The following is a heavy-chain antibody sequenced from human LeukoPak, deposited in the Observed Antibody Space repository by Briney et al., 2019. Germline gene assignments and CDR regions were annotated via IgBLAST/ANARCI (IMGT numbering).Heavy chain of an antibody. V-gene: IGHV3-74*01. CDR2: INSDGSST. CDR3: ARGARYYDILTGRYYYYYGMDV. CDR1: GFTFSSYW. D-gene: IGHD3-9*01. J-gene: IGHJ6*02. Sequence: GGSLRLSCAASGFTFSSYWMHWVRQAPGKGLVWVSRINSDGSSTSYADSVKGRFTISRDNAKNTLYLQMNSLRAEDTAVYYRARGARYYDILTGRYYYYYGMDVWGQGTTVTVSS.